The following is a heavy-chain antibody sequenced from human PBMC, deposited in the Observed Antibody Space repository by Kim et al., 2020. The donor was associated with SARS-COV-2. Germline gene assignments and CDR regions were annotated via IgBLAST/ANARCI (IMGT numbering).Heavy chain of an antibody. D-gene: IGHD6-19*01. V-gene: IGHV4-34*01. J-gene: IGHJ4*02. CDR1: GGSFSGYY. Sequence: GSLSLTCAVYGGSFSGYYWSWIRQPPGKGLEWIGEINHSGSTNYNPSLKSRVTISVDTSKNQFSLKLSSVTAADTAVYYCARGRDYGIAVAGLGRSDYWGQGTLGTVSS. CDR3: ARGRDYGIAVAGLGRSDY. CDR2: INHSGST.